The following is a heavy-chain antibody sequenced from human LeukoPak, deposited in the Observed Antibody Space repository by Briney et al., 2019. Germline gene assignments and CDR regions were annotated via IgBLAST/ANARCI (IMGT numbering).Heavy chain of an antibody. CDR3: ARVQNDFWNNYYYYMDV. J-gene: IGHJ6*03. D-gene: IGHD3-3*01. CDR2: IIPIFGTA. Sequence: GASVKVSCKASGGSFSSYAISWVRQAPGQGLEWMGGIIPIFGTANYAQKFQGRVTITADKSTSTAYMELSSLRSEDTAVYYCARVQNDFWNNYYYYMDVWGKGTTVTVSS. CDR1: GGSFSSYA. V-gene: IGHV1-69*06.